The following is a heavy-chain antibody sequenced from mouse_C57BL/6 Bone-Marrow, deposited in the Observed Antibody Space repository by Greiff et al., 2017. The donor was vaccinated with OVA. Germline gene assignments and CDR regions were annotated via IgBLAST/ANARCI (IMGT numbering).Heavy chain of an antibody. D-gene: IGHD1-1*02. V-gene: IGHV1-81*01. Sequence: VKVVESGAELARPGASVKLSCKASGYTFTSYGISWVKQRTGQGLEWIGEIYPRSGNTYYNEKFKGKATLTADKSSSTAYMELRSLTSRDSAVYFCAREGIWDWGKGTTLTVST. CDR1: GYTFTSYG. J-gene: IGHJ2*01. CDR2: IYPRSGNT. CDR3: AREGIWD.